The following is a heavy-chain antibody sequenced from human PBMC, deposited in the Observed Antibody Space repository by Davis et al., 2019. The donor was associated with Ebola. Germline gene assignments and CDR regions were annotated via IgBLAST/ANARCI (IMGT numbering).Heavy chain of an antibody. CDR1: GYTFTSYG. D-gene: IGHD6-13*01. J-gene: IGHJ4*02. Sequence: AASVKVSCKASGYTFTSYGISWARQAPGQGLEWMGWISAYNGNTNYAQKLQGRVTMTTDTSTSTAYMELRSLRFDDTAVYYCARTYSSSWYIAELGYWGQGTLVTVSS. CDR2: ISAYNGNT. V-gene: IGHV1-18*01. CDR3: ARTYSSSWYIAELGY.